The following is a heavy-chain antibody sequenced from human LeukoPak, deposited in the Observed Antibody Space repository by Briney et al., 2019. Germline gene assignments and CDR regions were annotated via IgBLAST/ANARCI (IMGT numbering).Heavy chain of an antibody. J-gene: IGHJ3*02. Sequence: SETLSLTCTVSGYSISSGYYWGWIRQPPGKGLEWIGSIYHSGSTYYNPSLKSRVTISVDTSKNQFSLKLSSVTAADTAVYYCARGILKIAGRSAFDIWGQGTMVTVSS. D-gene: IGHD2-21*01. CDR2: IYHSGST. CDR3: ARGILKIAGRSAFDI. CDR1: GYSISSGYY. V-gene: IGHV4-38-2*02.